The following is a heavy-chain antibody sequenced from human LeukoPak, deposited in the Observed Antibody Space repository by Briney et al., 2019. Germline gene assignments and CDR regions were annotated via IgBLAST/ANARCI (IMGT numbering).Heavy chain of an antibody. V-gene: IGHV1-18*01. CDR3: ARGVLRYFDWFTYYFDY. J-gene: IGHJ4*02. CDR1: GYTFTSYG. D-gene: IGHD3-9*01. Sequence: ASVKVSYKASGYTFTSYGISWVRQAPGQGLEWMGWISAYNGNTNYAQKLQGRVTMTTDTSTSTAYMELSRLRSDDTAVYYCARGVLRYFDWFTYYFDYWGQGTLVTVSS. CDR2: ISAYNGNT.